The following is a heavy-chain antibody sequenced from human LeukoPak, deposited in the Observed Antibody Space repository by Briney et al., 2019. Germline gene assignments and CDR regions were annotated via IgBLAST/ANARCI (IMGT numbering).Heavy chain of an antibody. CDR3: ARPTDSYDSTGCPDY. Sequence: GGSLRLSCAASGFTFSTYNMHWVRQAPGKALEWVAVIWFDGRNKYYADSVQGRFTISRDYSENTLYLQMNSLRAEDTAVYYCARPTDSYDSTGCPDYWGQGTLVSVSS. J-gene: IGHJ4*02. CDR1: GFTFSTYN. D-gene: IGHD3-22*01. V-gene: IGHV3-33*01. CDR2: IWFDGRNK.